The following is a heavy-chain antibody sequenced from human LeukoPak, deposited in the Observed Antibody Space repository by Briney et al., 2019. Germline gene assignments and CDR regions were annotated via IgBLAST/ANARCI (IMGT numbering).Heavy chain of an antibody. J-gene: IGHJ4*02. V-gene: IGHV4-34*01. Sequence: KSSETPSLTCAVYGGSFSGYYWSWIRQPPGKGLEWIGEINHSGSTNCNPSLKSRVTISVDTSKNQLSLKLSSVTAADTAVYYCARGRSSSFVFDYWGQGTLVTVSS. CDR1: GGSFSGYY. D-gene: IGHD6-13*01. CDR2: INHSGST. CDR3: ARGRSSSFVFDY.